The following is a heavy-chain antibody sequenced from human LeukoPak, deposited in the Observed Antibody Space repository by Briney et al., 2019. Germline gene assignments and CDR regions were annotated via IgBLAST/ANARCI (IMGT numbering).Heavy chain of an antibody. CDR3: AVPLLHRYCSGGSCYSPFDY. Sequence: ASVKVSCKASGYTFTGYYMHWVRQAPGQGLEWIGWINPNSGGTNYAQKFQGRVTMTRDTSISTAYMELSRLRSDDTAVYYCAVPLLHRYCSGGSCYSPFDYWGQGTLVTVSS. V-gene: IGHV1-2*02. D-gene: IGHD2-15*01. CDR1: GYTFTGYY. CDR2: INPNSGGT. J-gene: IGHJ4*02.